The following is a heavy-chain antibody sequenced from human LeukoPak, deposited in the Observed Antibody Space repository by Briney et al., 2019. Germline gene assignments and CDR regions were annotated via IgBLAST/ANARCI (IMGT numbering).Heavy chain of an antibody. Sequence: SETLSLTCTVSGGSISSYYWSWIRQPPGKGLEWIGYIYYSGSTNYNPSLKSRVTISVDTSKNQFSLKLSSVTAADTAVYYCVRHGGGNSVHGYYYYGMDVWGQGTTVTVSS. CDR2: IYYSGST. D-gene: IGHD4-23*01. CDR1: GGSISSYY. J-gene: IGHJ6*02. CDR3: VRHGGGNSVHGYYYYGMDV. V-gene: IGHV4-59*08.